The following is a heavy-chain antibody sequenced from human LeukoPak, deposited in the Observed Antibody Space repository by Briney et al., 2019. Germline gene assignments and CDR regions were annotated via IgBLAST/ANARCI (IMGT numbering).Heavy chain of an antibody. CDR2: ISYDGSNK. CDR3: AKSGYNRFDY. D-gene: IGHD5-24*01. V-gene: IGHV3-30*18. Sequence: GGSLRLSCAASGFTFSSYGMHWVRQAPGKGLEWVAVISYDGSNKYYADSVKGRFTISRDNSKNTLYLQMNSLRADDTAVYFCAKSGYNRFDYWGQGTLVTVSS. J-gene: IGHJ4*02. CDR1: GFTFSSYG.